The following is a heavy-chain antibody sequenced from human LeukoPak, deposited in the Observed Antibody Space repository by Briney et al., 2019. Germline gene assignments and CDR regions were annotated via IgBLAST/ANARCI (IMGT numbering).Heavy chain of an antibody. Sequence: NPGGSLRLSCTASGFTFNDYSMNWVRQAPGKGLEWVSSISRRSRHVYYAGSVKGRFTISRDNAKNSLYLQMNSLRAEDMAVYFCVRDLMGSGSTTAYLHHWGQGTLVTVSS. CDR3: VRDLMGSGSTTAYLHH. J-gene: IGHJ1*01. D-gene: IGHD1-1*01. CDR2: ISRRSRHV. CDR1: GFTFNDYS. V-gene: IGHV3-21*04.